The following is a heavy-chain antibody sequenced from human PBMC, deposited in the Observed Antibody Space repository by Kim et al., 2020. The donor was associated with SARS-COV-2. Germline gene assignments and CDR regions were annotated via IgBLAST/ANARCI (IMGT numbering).Heavy chain of an antibody. V-gene: IGHV3-30*03. CDR1: GFIFSRYC. CDR2: ISHDGNNE. CDR3: ARDVSIASRHYSYYYVMGV. J-gene: IGHJ6*02. D-gene: IGHD6-6*01. Sequence: GGSLRLSCAASGFIFSRYCMHWVRQAPGKGLVWVAVISHDGNNEYYAESVKGRFTISRDISKNTLYLQMNSLGDEDTAVYYCARDVSIASRHYSYYYVMGVWSRESTVTVSS.